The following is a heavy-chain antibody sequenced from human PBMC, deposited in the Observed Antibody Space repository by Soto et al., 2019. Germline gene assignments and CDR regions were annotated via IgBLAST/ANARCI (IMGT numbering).Heavy chain of an antibody. Sequence: QVQLVESGGGVVQPGRSLRLSCAASGFTFSSYGMHWVRQAPGKGLEWVAGIWYDGSNKYYADSVKGRFTISRDNSKNTLYLQMNSLRAEDTAVYYCARERYCSGGSCYVYDAFDIWGQGTMVTVSS. CDR2: IWYDGSNK. V-gene: IGHV3-33*01. CDR3: ARERYCSGGSCYVYDAFDI. D-gene: IGHD2-15*01. J-gene: IGHJ3*02. CDR1: GFTFSSYG.